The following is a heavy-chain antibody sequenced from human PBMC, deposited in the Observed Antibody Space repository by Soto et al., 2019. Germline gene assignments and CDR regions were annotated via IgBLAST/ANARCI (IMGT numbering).Heavy chain of an antibody. J-gene: IGHJ3*02. V-gene: IGHV3-23*01. CDR2: IRGSDEST. CDR3: AKSRSVEDGFDI. CDR1: GFTFNNYA. Sequence: PGGSLSLSCTVSGFTFNNYAMSWVRQAPGKGLEWVSAIRGSDESTSYAQSVKGRFTISRANSKNTLNLQMTSLRAEDTAVYYCAKSRSVEDGFDIWGQGTMVTVSS.